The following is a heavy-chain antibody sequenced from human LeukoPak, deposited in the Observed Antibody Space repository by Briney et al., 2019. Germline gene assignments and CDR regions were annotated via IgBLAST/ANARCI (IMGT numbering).Heavy chain of an antibody. CDR2: ISDSSSLT. V-gene: IGHV3-48*02. CDR3: AKVIRGGYGMDV. D-gene: IGHD3-10*01. J-gene: IGHJ6*02. Sequence: GGSLRLSCAASGFTFSSFGMNWVRQAPGKGLEWVSHISDSSSLTYYADSVKGRFTISRDNAKNSLSLQLNSLRDEDTAVYFCAKVIRGGYGMDVWGQGTTVTVSS. CDR1: GFTFSSFG.